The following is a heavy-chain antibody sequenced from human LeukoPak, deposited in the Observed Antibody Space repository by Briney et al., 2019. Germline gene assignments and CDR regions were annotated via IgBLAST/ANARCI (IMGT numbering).Heavy chain of an antibody. CDR1: GGSISSSNW. V-gene: IGHV4-4*02. J-gene: IGHJ1*01. CDR3: ARDTARIAAAGDFQH. Sequence: PSETLSLTCAVSGGSISSSNWWSWVRQPPGKGLEWIGEIYHSGSTNYNPSLKSRVTISVDKSKNQFSLKLSSVTAADTAVYYCARDTARIAAAGDFQHWGQGTLVTVSS. CDR2: IYHSGST. D-gene: IGHD6-13*01.